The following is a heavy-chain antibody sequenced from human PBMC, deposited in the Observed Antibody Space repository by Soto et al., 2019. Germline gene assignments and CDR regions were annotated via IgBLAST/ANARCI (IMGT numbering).Heavy chain of an antibody. Sequence: SETLSLTCSVSGRYMSSNYWSWIRQSPEKGLEWLGDVFYGGTDYNPSLGGRVSMSVETSKSQFSLKLSSVTAADTAVYYCARSPYDFWSGYYSDYYYYSGMDVWGQGTTVTVSS. CDR3: ARSPYDFWSGYYSDYYYYSGMDV. CDR2: VFYGGT. J-gene: IGHJ6*02. V-gene: IGHV4-59*12. CDR1: GRYMSSNY. D-gene: IGHD3-3*01.